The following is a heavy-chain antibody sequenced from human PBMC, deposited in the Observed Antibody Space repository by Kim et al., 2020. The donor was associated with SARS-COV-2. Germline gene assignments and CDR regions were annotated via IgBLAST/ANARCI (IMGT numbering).Heavy chain of an antibody. Sequence: GGSLRLSCAASGFTFSIFRMTWVRQAPGKGLEWVANIKQDGSATNYVDSVKGRFTISRDNAKNTLYLQMDSLRAEDTAVYYCVKEGLYPDGWGQR. V-gene: IGHV3-7*01. CDR3: VKEGLYPDG. CDR2: IKQDGSAT. CDR1: GFTFSIFR. D-gene: IGHD3-16*02. J-gene: IGHJ4*02.